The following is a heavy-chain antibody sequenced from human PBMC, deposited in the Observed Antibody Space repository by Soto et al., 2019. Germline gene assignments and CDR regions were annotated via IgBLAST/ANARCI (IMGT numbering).Heavy chain of an antibody. CDR3: ARKATVTTCFAY. CDR1: GGSISSGGYY. D-gene: IGHD4-17*01. V-gene: IGHV4-31*03. J-gene: IGHJ4*02. Sequence: SETLSLTCTVSGGSISSGGYYWSWIRQHPGKGLEWIGYIYYSGSTYYNPSLKSRVTISVDTSKNQFSLKLSSVTAADTAVYYCARKATVTTCFAYWGQGTLVTVSS. CDR2: IYYSGST.